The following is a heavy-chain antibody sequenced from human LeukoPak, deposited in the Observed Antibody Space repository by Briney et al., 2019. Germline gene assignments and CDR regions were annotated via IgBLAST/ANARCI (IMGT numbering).Heavy chain of an antibody. D-gene: IGHD2-2*01. V-gene: IGHV1-18*01. Sequence: ASVKVSCKASGYTFTCYGISWVRQAPGQGLEWMGWISAYNGNTNYAQKLQGRVTMTTDTSTSTAYMELRSLRSDDTAVYYCARVVVPAALYNWFDPWGQGTLVTVSS. CDR3: ARVVVPAALYNWFDP. CDR2: ISAYNGNT. CDR1: GYTFTCYG. J-gene: IGHJ5*02.